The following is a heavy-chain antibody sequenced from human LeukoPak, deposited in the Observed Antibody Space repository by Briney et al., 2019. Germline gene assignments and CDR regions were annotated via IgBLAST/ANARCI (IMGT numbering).Heavy chain of an antibody. CDR2: VIPILGIA. Sequence: SVKVSCKASGGTFSSYTISWVRQAPGQGLEWMGRVIPILGIANYAQKFQGRVTITADKSTSTAYMELSSLRSEDTAVYYCARTLGELIFDYWGQGTLVTVSS. V-gene: IGHV1-69*02. D-gene: IGHD1-26*01. CDR3: ARTLGELIFDY. J-gene: IGHJ4*02. CDR1: GGTFSSYT.